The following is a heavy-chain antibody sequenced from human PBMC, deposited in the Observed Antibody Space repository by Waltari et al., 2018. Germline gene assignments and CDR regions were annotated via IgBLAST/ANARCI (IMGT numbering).Heavy chain of an antibody. D-gene: IGHD1-26*01. CDR1: GGSISSGGYY. J-gene: IGHJ3*02. Sequence: QVQLQESGPGLVKPSQTLSLTCTVSGGSISSGGYYWSWIRQHPGKGLEWIGYIYHSGSTYYNPSLKSRVTISVDTSKNQFSLKLSSVTAADTAVYYCAREHSGSYGLPIDAFDIWGQGTMVTVSS. CDR2: IYHSGST. CDR3: AREHSGSYGLPIDAFDI. V-gene: IGHV4-31*03.